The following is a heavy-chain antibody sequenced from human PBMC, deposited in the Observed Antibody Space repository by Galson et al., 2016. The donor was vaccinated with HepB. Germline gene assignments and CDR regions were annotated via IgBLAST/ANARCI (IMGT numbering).Heavy chain of an antibody. CDR2: IAQDGSEK. CDR3: AKHTVGAAAGHPAIDY. Sequence: SLRLSCAASGFSLSSHWMSWVRQAPGKGLEWVANIAQDGSEKNYVGSVRGRFTISRDNAKNSLYLQMNSLRAEDTALYYCAKHTVGAAAGHPAIDYWGQGTLVTVSS. CDR1: GFSLSSHW. J-gene: IGHJ4*02. V-gene: IGHV3-7*03. D-gene: IGHD6-13*01.